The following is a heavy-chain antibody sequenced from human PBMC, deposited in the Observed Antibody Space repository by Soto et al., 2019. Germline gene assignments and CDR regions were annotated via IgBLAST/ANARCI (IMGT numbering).Heavy chain of an antibody. CDR2: INHIGYT. D-gene: IGHD2-15*01. Sequence: SETLSLTCAVYGGSFSGYYWSWIRQPPGEGLEWIGEINHIGYTNYNPSLKSRVTISVDTSKNQFSLKLSSVTAADTAVYYCARGYTINWHTPHYWGQGTLVTVSS. J-gene: IGHJ4*02. CDR3: ARGYTINWHTPHY. V-gene: IGHV4-34*01. CDR1: GGSFSGYY.